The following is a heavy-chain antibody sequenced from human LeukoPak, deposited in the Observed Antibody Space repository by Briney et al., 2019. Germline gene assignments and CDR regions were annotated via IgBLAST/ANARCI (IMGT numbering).Heavy chain of an antibody. V-gene: IGHV4-39*07. CDR3: AREINYYDSSGYYDY. J-gene: IGHJ4*02. CDR1: GGSISSGGYY. Sequence: SQTLSLTCTVSGGSISSGGYYWSWIRQPPGKGLEWIGSIYHSGSTYYNPSLKSRVTISVDTSKNQFSLKLSSVTAADTAVYYCAREINYYDSSGYYDYWGQGTLVTVSS. D-gene: IGHD3-22*01. CDR2: IYHSGST.